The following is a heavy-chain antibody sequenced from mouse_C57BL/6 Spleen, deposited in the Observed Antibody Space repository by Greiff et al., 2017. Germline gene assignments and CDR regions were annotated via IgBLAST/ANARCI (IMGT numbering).Heavy chain of an antibody. D-gene: IGHD1-1*01. Sequence: QVQLKQPGAELVMPGASVKLSCKASGYTFTSYWMHWVKQRPGQGLEWIGEIDPSDSYTNYNQQFKGKSTLTVYKSSSTAYMQVSSLTYEDSAVYYCARVDYYGSSGFAYWGQGTLVTVSA. V-gene: IGHV1-69*01. J-gene: IGHJ3*01. CDR3: ARVDYYGSSGFAY. CDR2: IDPSDSYT. CDR1: GYTFTSYW.